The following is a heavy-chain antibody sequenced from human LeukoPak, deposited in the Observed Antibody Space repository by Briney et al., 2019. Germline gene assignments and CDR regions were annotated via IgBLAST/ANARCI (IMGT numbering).Heavy chain of an antibody. V-gene: IGHV3-23*01. J-gene: IGHJ4*02. D-gene: IGHD3-22*01. CDR2: ISGSGGST. CDR1: GFTFSSYA. Sequence: PGGSLRLSCAASGFTFSSYAMSWVRQAPGKGLEWVSAISGSGGSTYYADSVKGRFTISRDNSKNPLYLQMNSLRAEDTAVYYCAKDNAYDSSGYYFHWGQGTLVTVSS. CDR3: AKDNAYDSSGYYFH.